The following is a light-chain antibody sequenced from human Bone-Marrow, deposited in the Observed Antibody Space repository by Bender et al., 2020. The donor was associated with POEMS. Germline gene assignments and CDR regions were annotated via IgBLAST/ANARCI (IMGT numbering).Light chain of an antibody. CDR3: SSYGGSTFPVV. CDR1: RNDIGGYDL. J-gene: IGLJ2*01. V-gene: IGLV2-23*02. Sequence: QSALTQPASVSGSPGQSITITCTGTRNDIGGYDLVSWYRQDPGKAPKLMFSEVTKRPSGVSIRFSGSKFGNTASLTISGLQADDEADYYCSSYGGSTFPVVFGGGTRLTVL. CDR2: EVT.